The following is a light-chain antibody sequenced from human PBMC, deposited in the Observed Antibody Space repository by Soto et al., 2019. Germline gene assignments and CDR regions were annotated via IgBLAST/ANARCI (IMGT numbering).Light chain of an antibody. V-gene: IGLV1-44*01. CDR1: ISNIGSNT. CDR3: AAWDVSLNGHYA. CDR2: NDN. Sequence: QSVLTQPPSASGAPGQSVSISCSGSISNIGSNTVNWYQQFPGTAPKLLMYNDNQWPSGVPDRFSGSRSGTSASLAISGLQSEDEADYFCAAWDVSLNGHYAFGTGTKVTVL. J-gene: IGLJ1*01.